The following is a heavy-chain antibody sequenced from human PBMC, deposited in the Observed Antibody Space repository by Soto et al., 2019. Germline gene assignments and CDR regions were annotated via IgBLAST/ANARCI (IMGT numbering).Heavy chain of an antibody. V-gene: IGHV1-69*01. CDR1: GGTFSSYA. Sequence: QVQLVQSGAEVKKPGSSVKVSCKASGGTFSSYAISWVRQAPGQGLEWMGGIIPIFGTANYAQKFQGRVTITADESTSTAYMELSSLRSEDTALYYCAREGTRASDVETAMEYAFDIWGQGTMVTVSS. CDR3: AREGTRASDVETAMEYAFDI. J-gene: IGHJ3*02. CDR2: IIPIFGTA. D-gene: IGHD5-18*01.